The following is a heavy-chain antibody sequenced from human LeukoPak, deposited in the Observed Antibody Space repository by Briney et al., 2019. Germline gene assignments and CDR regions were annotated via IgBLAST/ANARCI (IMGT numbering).Heavy chain of an antibody. CDR3: AKILGSIVGATYFDY. J-gene: IGHJ4*02. V-gene: IGHV3-23*01. D-gene: IGHD1-26*01. Sequence: PGGSLRLSCAASGFTSINYNMNWVRQAPGKGLEWVSAISGSGGSTYYADSVKGRFTISRDNSKNTLYLQMNSLRAEDTAVYYCAKILGSIVGATYFDYWGQGTLVTVSS. CDR1: GFTSINYN. CDR2: ISGSGGST.